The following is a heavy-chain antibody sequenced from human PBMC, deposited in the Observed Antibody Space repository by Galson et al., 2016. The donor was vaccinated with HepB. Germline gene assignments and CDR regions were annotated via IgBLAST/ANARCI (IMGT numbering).Heavy chain of an antibody. V-gene: IGHV3-30-3*01. CDR3: TRSLYDGNSGLCAY. CDR2: ISNDGNNK. Sequence: SLRLSCAASGFTFSTYPMHWVRQAPGKGLEWLAIISNDGNNKYYADSVKGRFTISRDNSENTLFLQINSVRTEDTAVYYCTRSLYDGNSGLCAYWGQGTLVTVSP. D-gene: IGHD4-23*01. CDR1: GFTFSTYP. J-gene: IGHJ4*02.